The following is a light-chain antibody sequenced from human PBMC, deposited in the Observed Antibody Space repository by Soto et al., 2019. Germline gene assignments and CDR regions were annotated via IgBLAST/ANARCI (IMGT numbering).Light chain of an antibody. CDR3: KQSKSFPLT. J-gene: IGKJ4*01. CDR2: SAS. CDR1: QVIDNW. V-gene: IGKV1-12*01. Sequence: DIQMTQSPSSVSASVGDRVTITCRASQVIDNWLAWYQQKPGKAAKVLIYSASSLQSGVPSRFSGSRSGTDFPLTISSLQPEEFETYYCKQSKSFPLTCGGGTKVDIK.